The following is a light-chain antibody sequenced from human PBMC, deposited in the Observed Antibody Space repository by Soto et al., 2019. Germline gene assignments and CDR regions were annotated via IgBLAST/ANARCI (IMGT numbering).Light chain of an antibody. Sequence: IMLTQSPGALSLSGGERGRLCWWASQAVTCSYLAWYQQKPGQAPRLLMYGASIRTSGIPDRFSGSGSGTDFTLTISRLAHEDFAVYCRQQRSLLITFAQGTRLEIK. CDR2: GAS. CDR1: QAVTCSY. J-gene: IGKJ5*01. V-gene: IGKV3D-20*02. CDR3: QQRSLLIT.